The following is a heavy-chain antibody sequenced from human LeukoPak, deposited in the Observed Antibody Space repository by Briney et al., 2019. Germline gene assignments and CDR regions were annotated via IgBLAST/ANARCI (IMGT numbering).Heavy chain of an antibody. D-gene: IGHD4-11*01. CDR2: ISSSSTI. Sequence: GGSLRLSCAASGFTFSSYSMNWVRQAPGKGLEWVSYISSSSTIYYADSVKGRFTISRDNAKNSLYLQMNSLRAEDTAVYYCARVYSNYALDYWGQGTLVTVSS. CDR1: GFTFSSYS. J-gene: IGHJ4*02. V-gene: IGHV3-48*04. CDR3: ARVYSNYALDY.